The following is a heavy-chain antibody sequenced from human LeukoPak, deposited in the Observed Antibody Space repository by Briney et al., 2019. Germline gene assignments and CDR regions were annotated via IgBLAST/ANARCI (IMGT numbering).Heavy chain of an antibody. CDR2: IHADGGRT. J-gene: IGHJ6*02. V-gene: IGHV3-43*02. CDR1: GFSFGDYA. CDR3: STWAFYHGLDV. Sequence: GGSLRLSCAASGFSFGDYAMHWVRQIPGKGLERVAHIHADGGRTFYADSVNGRFTLSRDNGKNFLYLQMNSLTSDDTALYYCSTWAFYHGLDVWGQGTAVTVSS. D-gene: IGHD2/OR15-2a*01.